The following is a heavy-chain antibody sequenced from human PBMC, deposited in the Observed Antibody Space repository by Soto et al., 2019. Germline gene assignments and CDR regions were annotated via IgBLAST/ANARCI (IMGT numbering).Heavy chain of an antibody. J-gene: IGHJ4*02. D-gene: IGHD3-10*01. CDR3: AKDRISAGSGSFYYFDY. V-gene: IGHV3-9*01. Sequence: PGGSLRLSCAASGFTFDDYAMHWVRQAPGKGLEWVSGISWNSGSIGYADSVKGRFTISRDNAKNSLYLQMNSLRAEDTALYYCAKDRISAGSGSFYYFDYWGQGTLVTVSS. CDR2: ISWNSGSI. CDR1: GFTFDDYA.